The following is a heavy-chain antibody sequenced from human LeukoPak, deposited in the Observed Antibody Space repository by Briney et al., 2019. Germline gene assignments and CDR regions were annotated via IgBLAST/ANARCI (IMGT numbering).Heavy chain of an antibody. CDR1: GGSFSGYY. CDR3: ARPGAAAGRDYYYYMDV. J-gene: IGHJ6*03. V-gene: IGHV4-34*01. CDR2: INHSGST. D-gene: IGHD6-13*01. Sequence: SETLSLTCAVYGGSFSGYYWSWIRQPPGKGLEWIGEINHSGSTNYNPSLKSRVTISVDTSKNQFSLKLSSVTAADTAVYYCARPGAAAGRDYYYYMDVWGKGTTVTISS.